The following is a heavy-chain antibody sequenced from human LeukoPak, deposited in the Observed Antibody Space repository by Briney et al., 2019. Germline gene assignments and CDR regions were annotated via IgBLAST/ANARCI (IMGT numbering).Heavy chain of an antibody. CDR3: ARLGFWRQEIDY. J-gene: IGHJ4*02. CDR1: GGSISSYY. D-gene: IGHD3-3*01. Sequence: SETLSPTCTVSGGSISSYYWSWIRQPPGKGLEWIGYIYYSGSTNYNPSLKSRVTISVDTSKNQFSLKLSSVTAADTAVYYCARLGFWRQEIDYWGQGTLVTVSS. CDR2: IYYSGST. V-gene: IGHV4-59*01.